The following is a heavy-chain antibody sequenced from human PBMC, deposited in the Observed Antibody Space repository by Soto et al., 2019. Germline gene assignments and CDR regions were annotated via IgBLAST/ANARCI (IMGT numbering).Heavy chain of an antibody. CDR3: ARDKITGLFDY. V-gene: IGHV4-34*01. J-gene: IGHJ4*02. CDR1: GGSFSGYI. CDR2: INHSGST. D-gene: IGHD2-8*02. Sequence: SETLSLTCDVYGGSFSGYIWTWIRQPPGTGLEWIGEINHSGSTNYNPSLKSRVTISVDTSKNQFSLKLTSVTAADTAVYYCARDKITGLFDYWGQGTLVTVSS.